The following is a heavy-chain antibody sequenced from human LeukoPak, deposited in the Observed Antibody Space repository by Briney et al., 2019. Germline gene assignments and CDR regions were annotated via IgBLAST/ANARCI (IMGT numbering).Heavy chain of an antibody. CDR1: GYTFTGYY. Sequence: GASVKVSCKASGYTFTGYYMHWVRQAPGQGLEWRGWINPNSGGTNYAQKFQGRVTMTRDTSISTAYMELSRLRSDDTAVYYCARDPLRRYYDFWSGYYSPANWFDPWGQGTLVTVSS. CDR2: INPNSGGT. J-gene: IGHJ5*02. D-gene: IGHD3-3*01. CDR3: ARDPLRRYYDFWSGYYSPANWFDP. V-gene: IGHV1-2*02.